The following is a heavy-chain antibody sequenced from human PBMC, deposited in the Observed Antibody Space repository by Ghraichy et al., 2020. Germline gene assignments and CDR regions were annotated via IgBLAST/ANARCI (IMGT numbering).Heavy chain of an antibody. V-gene: IGHV3-21*01. D-gene: IGHD6-19*01. CDR3: ARDLYSSGYNAFDI. J-gene: IGHJ3*02. Sequence: GGSLRLSCAASGFTFSSYSMNWVRQAPGKGLEWVSSISSSSSYIYYADSVKGRFTISRDNAKNSLYLQMNSLRAEDTAVYYCARDLYSSGYNAFDIWGQGTMVTVS. CDR1: GFTFSSYS. CDR2: ISSSSSYI.